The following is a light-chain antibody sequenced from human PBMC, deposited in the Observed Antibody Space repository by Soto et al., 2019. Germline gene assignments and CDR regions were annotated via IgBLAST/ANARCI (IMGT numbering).Light chain of an antibody. V-gene: IGKV1-39*01. CDR2: AAS. CDR3: QQSYATPRT. J-gene: IGKJ1*01. Sequence: DIQMTQSPSSLSASVGDRVTITCRASQSISNYLNWYQQKPGKAPKLLIYAASSLQSGVPSRFSGSGSGTDFTPNISSLQPEDFATYYCQQSYATPRTFGQGTTVDIK. CDR1: QSISNY.